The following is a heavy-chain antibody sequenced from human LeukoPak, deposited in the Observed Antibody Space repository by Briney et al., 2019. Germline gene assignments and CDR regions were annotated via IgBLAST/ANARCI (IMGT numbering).Heavy chain of an antibody. CDR3: ARDVGVREQLVLFD. CDR2: ISSSSSTI. Sequence: GGSLRLSCAASGFTFSSYSMNWVRQAPGKGLEWVSYISSSSSTIYYADSVKGRFTISRDNAKNSLYLQMNSLRAEDTAVYYCARDVGVREQLVLFDWGQGTLVTVSS. V-gene: IGHV3-48*01. CDR1: GFTFSSYS. J-gene: IGHJ4*02. D-gene: IGHD6-6*01.